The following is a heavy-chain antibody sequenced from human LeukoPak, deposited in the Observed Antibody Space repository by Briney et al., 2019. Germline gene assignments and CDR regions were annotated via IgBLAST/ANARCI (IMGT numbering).Heavy chain of an antibody. V-gene: IGHV1-8*01. J-gene: IGHJ6*02. Sequence: ASVKVSCKASGYTFTSYDISWERQATGQGLELMGWMNPSNGNTAYAQKSQGRVTMTRNTSISTAYMELSSLRSEDTAVYYCARKRPSMDVWGQGTTVTVAS. D-gene: IGHD1-1*01. CDR2: MNPSNGNT. CDR3: ARKRPSMDV. CDR1: GYTFTSYD.